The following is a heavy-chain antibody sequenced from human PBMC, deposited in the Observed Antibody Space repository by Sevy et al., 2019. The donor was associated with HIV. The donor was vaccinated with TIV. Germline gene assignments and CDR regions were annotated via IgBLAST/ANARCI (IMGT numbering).Heavy chain of an antibody. CDR1: GYIFTTYR. J-gene: IGHJ4*02. CDR2: ISPHNGDT. D-gene: IGHD2-15*01. Sequence: ASVKVSCEASGYIFTTYRISWVRQAPGQGLEWLGWISPHNGDTNYVQKFQGRVTMITDTSTSTAFMELRSLRADDTAVYYCARAYCSGGTCYSLAYWGQGTLVTVSS. CDR3: ARAYCSGGTCYSLAY. V-gene: IGHV1-18*01.